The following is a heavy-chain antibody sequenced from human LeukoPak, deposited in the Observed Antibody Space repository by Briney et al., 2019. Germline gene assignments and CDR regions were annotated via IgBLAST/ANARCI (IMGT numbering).Heavy chain of an antibody. CDR1: GGSFSGYY. CDR2: INHSGST. Sequence: PSETLSLTCAVYGGSFSGYYWSWIRQPPGKGLEWIGEINHSGSTNYNPSLKSRVTISVDTSKNQFSLKLSSVTAADTAVYYCARARRYYYDSSPNWFDPWGQGTLVTVSS. D-gene: IGHD3-22*01. V-gene: IGHV4-34*01. J-gene: IGHJ5*02. CDR3: ARARRYYYDSSPNWFDP.